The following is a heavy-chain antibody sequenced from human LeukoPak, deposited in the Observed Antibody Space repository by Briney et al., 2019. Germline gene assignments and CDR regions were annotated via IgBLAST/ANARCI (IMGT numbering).Heavy chain of an antibody. D-gene: IGHD3-16*01. J-gene: IGHJ6*03. V-gene: IGHV3-23*01. CDR1: GFTFTSYA. Sequence: GGSLRLSCAASGFTFTSYAMSWVRQAPGKGLEWVSSISGSGGGTFYADSVKGRFTISRDNSKNTLYLQMNSLRVEDTAVYYCAKAPRFGDHATEYYYYYMHVWGKGTTVTISS. CDR3: AKAPRFGDHATEYYYYYMHV. CDR2: ISGSGGGT.